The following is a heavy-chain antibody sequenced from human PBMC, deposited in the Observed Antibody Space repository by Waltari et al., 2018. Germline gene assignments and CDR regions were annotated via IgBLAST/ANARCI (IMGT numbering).Heavy chain of an antibody. V-gene: IGHV1-69-2*01. CDR2: VGPKDGET. Sequence: EVQLLQSGAEVKKPGATVKISCKSSGYTFTDYYIHWVKQTPGKGLEWMGRVGPKDGETIYAEKFQDRVTITADTSTDTVHMELSSLRSEETAVYFCARGTVGPSNNWFDTWGQGTLVTVSS. CDR1: GYTFTDYY. D-gene: IGHD1-26*01. J-gene: IGHJ5*02. CDR3: ARGTVGPSNNWFDT.